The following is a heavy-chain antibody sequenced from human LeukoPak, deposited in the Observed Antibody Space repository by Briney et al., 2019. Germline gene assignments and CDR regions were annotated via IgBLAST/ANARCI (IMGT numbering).Heavy chain of an antibody. V-gene: IGHV1-24*01. CDR2: FDPEDGEI. D-gene: IGHD3-22*01. J-gene: IGHJ4*02. CDR1: GYTLTELS. Sequence: GASVKVSCEVSGYTLTELSTHWVRQAPGKGLEWMGSFDPEDGEIVYAQNFQGRVTMTEDTSTDTAYMELSSLRSEDTAIYYCATANRLTRDSSGYYPDSWGQGTLVAVSS. CDR3: ATANRLTRDSSGYYPDS.